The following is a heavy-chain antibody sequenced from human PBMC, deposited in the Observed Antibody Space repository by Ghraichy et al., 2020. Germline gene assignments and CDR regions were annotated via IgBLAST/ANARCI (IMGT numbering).Heavy chain of an antibody. CDR2: ISYDGSNK. D-gene: IGHD7-27*01. CDR3: ARGWGIDY. CDR1: GFTFSSFA. J-gene: IGHJ4*02. Sequence: GESLNISCAASGFTFSSFALHWVRQAPGKGLQWVALISYDGSNKYYADSVKGRFTISRDNSKNTLYLQMNSLRPEDTAVYYCARGWGIDYWGQGTLVTVSS. V-gene: IGHV3-30-3*01.